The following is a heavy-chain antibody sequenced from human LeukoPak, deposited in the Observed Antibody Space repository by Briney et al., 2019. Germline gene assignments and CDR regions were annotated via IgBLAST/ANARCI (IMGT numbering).Heavy chain of an antibody. CDR3: ARAGARGYSYGFIPDYYYGMDV. V-gene: IGHV3-23*01. Sequence: GGSLRLSCAASGFTFSSSAMSWVRQAPGKGLEWVSAISNNGGYTYYADSVQGRFTISRDNSKSTLCLQMNSLRAEDTAVYYCARAGARGYSYGFIPDYYYGMDVWGQGTTVTVSS. CDR2: ISNNGGYT. D-gene: IGHD5-18*01. J-gene: IGHJ6*02. CDR1: GFTFSSSA.